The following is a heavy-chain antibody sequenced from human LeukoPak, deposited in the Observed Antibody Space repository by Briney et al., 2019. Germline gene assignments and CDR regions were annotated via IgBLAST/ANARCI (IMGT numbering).Heavy chain of an antibody. CDR2: IYYSGST. D-gene: IGHD6-19*01. CDR1: GGSISSYY. J-gene: IGHJ3*02. V-gene: IGHV4-59*01. CDR3: ARDSSIAVAGTDDAFDI. Sequence: SETLSLTCTVSGGSISSYYWSWIRQPPGKGLEWIGYIYYSGSTNYNPSLKSRVTISVDTSKNQFSLKLSSVTAADTAVYYCARDSSIAVAGTDDAFDIWGQGTMVTVSP.